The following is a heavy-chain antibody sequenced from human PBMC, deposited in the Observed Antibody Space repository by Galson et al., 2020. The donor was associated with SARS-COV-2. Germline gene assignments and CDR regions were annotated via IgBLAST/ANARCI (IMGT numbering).Heavy chain of an antibody. CDR1: GYTFTSYY. Sequence: SVKVSCTASGYTFTSYYIHWVRQAPGQALEWMGIINPTGGRTTYAQQFQGRDTMTRDTSTSTVYMELSSLKSEDTAVYYCARDSQGGNDYNYLLFWGQGTLVTVSS. D-gene: IGHD4-4*01. V-gene: IGHV1-46*01. CDR3: ARDSQGGNDYNYLLF. CDR2: INPTGGRT. J-gene: IGHJ4*02.